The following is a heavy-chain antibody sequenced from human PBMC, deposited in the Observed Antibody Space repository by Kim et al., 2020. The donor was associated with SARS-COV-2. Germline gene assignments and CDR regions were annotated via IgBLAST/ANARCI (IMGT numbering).Heavy chain of an antibody. J-gene: IGHJ4*02. CDR2: INAGNGNT. CDR1: GYTFTSYA. CDR3: ARDLAPTVFPHIAAAGTPGF. Sequence: ASVKVSCKASGYTFTSYAMHWVRQAPGQRLEWMGWINAGNGNTKYSQKFQGRVTITRDTSASTAYMELSSLRSEDTAVYYCARDLAPTVFPHIAAAGTPGFWGQGTLVTVSS. D-gene: IGHD6-13*01. V-gene: IGHV1-3*01.